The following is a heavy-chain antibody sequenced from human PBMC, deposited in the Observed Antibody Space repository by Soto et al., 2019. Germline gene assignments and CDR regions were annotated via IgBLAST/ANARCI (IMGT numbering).Heavy chain of an antibody. J-gene: IGHJ4*01. CDR2: LYLGGAP. V-gene: IGHV4-4*07. CDR3: AAYSGRGGRAFDH. D-gene: IGHD3-10*01. CDR1: DASITNFF. Sequence: QVQIQESGPGLVTPSDTLSLTCTVSDASITNFFWNWVRQPAGGPLEWIGRLYLGGAPTYNPSLRSRLFIAADTSTNQVSLKLTSVTAADPAVYYCAAYSGRGGRAFDHWGHGALATVAS.